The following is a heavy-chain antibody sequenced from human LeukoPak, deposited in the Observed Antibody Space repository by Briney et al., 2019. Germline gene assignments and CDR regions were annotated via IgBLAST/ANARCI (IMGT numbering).Heavy chain of an antibody. D-gene: IGHD3-10*01. CDR2: IKQDGSEK. V-gene: IGHV3-7*01. CDR3: ARGVWFGYSTNDY. J-gene: IGHJ4*02. Sequence: PGGSLRLSCAASGFTFSNYWMNWVRQAPGKGLEWVANIKQDGSEKYYVDSVKGRSTISRDNAKNSLYLQIKSLRAEDTAVYYCARGVWFGYSTNDYWGQGTLVTVSS. CDR1: GFTFSNYW.